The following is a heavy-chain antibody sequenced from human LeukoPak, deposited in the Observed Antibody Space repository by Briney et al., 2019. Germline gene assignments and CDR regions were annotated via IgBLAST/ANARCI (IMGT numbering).Heavy chain of an antibody. V-gene: IGHV3-23*01. J-gene: IGHJ4*02. CDR3: AKGSSTICSGGSCYIDN. D-gene: IGHD2-15*01. Sequence: GASLRLSCAASGFTISSYAMSWVRQAPGKGLEWVSAISGSGGSTYYADSMKGRFTISRDNSKNTLYLQMNSLRAEDTAVYYCAKGSSTICSGGSCYIDNWGQGTLVTVSS. CDR2: ISGSGGST. CDR1: GFTISSYA.